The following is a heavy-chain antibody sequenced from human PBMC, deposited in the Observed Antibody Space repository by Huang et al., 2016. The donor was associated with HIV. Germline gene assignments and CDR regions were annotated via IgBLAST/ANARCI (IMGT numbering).Heavy chain of an antibody. CDR3: ARLTGYSTFDI. J-gene: IGHJ3*02. V-gene: IGHV4-61*09. CDR1: GGSISSGNYY. D-gene: IGHD3-9*01. CDR2: IYTSGTT. Sequence: SGGSISSGNYYWSWIRQPAGKGLEWIGHIYTSGTTIYNSSLKSRVTIPVATSKNQFSLKLSSVTAADTAVYYCARLTGYSTFDIWGHGTVVTVSS.